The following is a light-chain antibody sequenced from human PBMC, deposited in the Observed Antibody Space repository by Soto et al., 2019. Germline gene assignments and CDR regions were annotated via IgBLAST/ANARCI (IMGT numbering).Light chain of an antibody. V-gene: IGKV2-30*01. Sequence: DGVMTQSPLSXPVTLGQPASISCSSSQSLVYSDGNTYLNWFHQRPGQSPRRLIYKVSNRDSGVPDRFSGSGSGTDFALKISRVEAEDVGVYYCMQGTHWPTTFGQGTRLEIK. CDR1: QSLVYSDGNTY. J-gene: IGKJ5*01. CDR2: KVS. CDR3: MQGTHWPTT.